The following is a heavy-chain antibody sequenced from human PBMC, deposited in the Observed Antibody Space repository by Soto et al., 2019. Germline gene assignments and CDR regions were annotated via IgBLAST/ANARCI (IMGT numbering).Heavy chain of an antibody. D-gene: IGHD6-13*01. V-gene: IGHV3-30-3*01. CDR1: GFTFSSYA. CDR3: ASGSWCPIVTY. CDR2: ISYDGSNK. J-gene: IGHJ4*02. Sequence: QVQLVESGGGVVQPGRSLRLSCAASGFTFSSYAMQWVRQAPVKGLEWVAVISYDGSNKYYADSVKGRFTISRDNSKNTLSLQMNSLRAEDTAVYYCASGSWCPIVTYWGQGTLVTVSS.